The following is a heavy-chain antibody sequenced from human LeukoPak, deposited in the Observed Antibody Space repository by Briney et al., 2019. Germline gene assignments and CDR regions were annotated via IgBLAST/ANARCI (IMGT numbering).Heavy chain of an antibody. D-gene: IGHD1-14*01. Sequence: ASVKVSCKASGYTFDNFYIHWVRQAPGQGPEWMGWINGNDGSTNYAQKFQGRVTMTRVTAISTVYMDLSGLRPDDTAIYYCARDEGSTYNQLDYWGQGTLVTVSS. J-gene: IGHJ4*02. CDR3: ARDEGSTYNQLDY. CDR1: GYTFDNFY. V-gene: IGHV1-2*02. CDR2: INGNDGST.